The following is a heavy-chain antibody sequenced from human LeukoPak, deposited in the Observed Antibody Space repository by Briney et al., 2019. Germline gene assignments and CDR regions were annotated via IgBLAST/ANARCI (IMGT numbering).Heavy chain of an antibody. CDR1: GFTIGGFA. V-gene: IGHV3-7*03. D-gene: IGHD3-16*01. CDR3: ARDRFMDY. Sequence: PGGSLRLSCAASGFTIGGFAMTWVRQAPGKGLEWVANIKQDGSDKYYVDSVKGRFTISRDNAKNSLYLQMNSLRAEDTAVYYCARDRFMDYWGQGTLVTVSS. CDR2: IKQDGSDK. J-gene: IGHJ4*02.